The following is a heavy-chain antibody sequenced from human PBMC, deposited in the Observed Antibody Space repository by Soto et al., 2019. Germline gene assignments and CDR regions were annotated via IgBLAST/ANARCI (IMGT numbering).Heavy chain of an antibody. Sequence: GASVKVSCKASGVTFSSYTISWVRQAPGQGLEWMGRIIPILGIANYAQKFQGRVTITADKSTSTAYMELSSLRSEDTAVYYCARRPGFGELFVLYYYMDVWGKGTTVTVSS. V-gene: IGHV1-69*02. D-gene: IGHD3-10*01. CDR2: IIPILGIA. CDR3: ARRPGFGELFVLYYYMDV. CDR1: GVTFSSYT. J-gene: IGHJ6*03.